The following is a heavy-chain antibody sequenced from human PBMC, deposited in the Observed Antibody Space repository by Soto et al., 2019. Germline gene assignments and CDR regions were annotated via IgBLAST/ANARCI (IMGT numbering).Heavy chain of an antibody. CDR1: GGSISSYY. V-gene: IGHV4-59*08. J-gene: IGHJ3*02. Sequence: TLSLTCTVSGGSISSYYWSWIRQPPGKGLEWIGYIYYSGSTNYNPSLKSRVTISVDTSKNQFSLKLSSVTAADTAVYYCARLLRADCSGGSCYSDAFDIWGQGTMVTVSS. CDR3: ARLLRADCSGGSCYSDAFDI. D-gene: IGHD2-15*01. CDR2: IYYSGST.